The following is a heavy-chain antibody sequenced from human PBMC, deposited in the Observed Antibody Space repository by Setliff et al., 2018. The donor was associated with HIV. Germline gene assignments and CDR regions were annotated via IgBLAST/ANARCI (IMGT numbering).Heavy chain of an antibody. CDR2: IDTINGNT. Sequence: ASVKVSCKASGYTFTNFAMYWVRQAPGQRPEWMGWIDTINGNTKYSQKFQGRVSITRDTSASTAYMELSSLRSEDTAVYYCAREIRNYDFWSGYWEDHYFDSWGQGTLVTVSS. CDR1: GYTFTNFA. D-gene: IGHD3-3*01. V-gene: IGHV1-3*04. J-gene: IGHJ4*02. CDR3: AREIRNYDFWSGYWEDHYFDS.